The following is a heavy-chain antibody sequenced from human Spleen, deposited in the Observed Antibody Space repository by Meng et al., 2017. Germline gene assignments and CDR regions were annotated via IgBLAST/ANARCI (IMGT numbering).Heavy chain of an antibody. CDR2: IYYSGST. CDR1: GGSISSYY. CDR3: ARSATTFDY. J-gene: IGHJ4*02. Sequence: SETLSLTCTVSGGSISSYYWSWIRQPPGKGLEWIGYIYYSGSTNYHPSLKSRVTISVDTSKNQFPLKLSSVTAADTAVYYCARSATTFDYWGQGTLVTVSS. D-gene: IGHD2-15*01. V-gene: IGHV4-59*01.